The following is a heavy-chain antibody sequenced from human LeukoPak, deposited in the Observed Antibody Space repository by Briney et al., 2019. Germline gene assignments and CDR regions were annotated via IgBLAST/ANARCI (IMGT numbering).Heavy chain of an antibody. CDR2: IKSDGSNS. CDR1: GFTFSTYW. CDR3: ARHMESSGWLDY. Sequence: GGSLRLSCAASGFTFSTYWMHWVRQAPGTGLVWVSRIKSDGSNSNYADCVKGRFTISRDNAKNTLYLQMNSLRAEDTAAYYCARHMESSGWLDYWGQGTLVTVSS. J-gene: IGHJ4*02. V-gene: IGHV3-74*01. D-gene: IGHD6-19*01.